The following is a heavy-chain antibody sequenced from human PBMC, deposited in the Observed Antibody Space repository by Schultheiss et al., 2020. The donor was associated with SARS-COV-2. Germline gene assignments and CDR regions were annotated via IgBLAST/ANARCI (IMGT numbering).Heavy chain of an antibody. CDR2: INHSGST. CDR3: ARTQQYRGMDV. CDR1: GGSISSYY. Sequence: SETLSLTCTVSGGSISSYYWSWIRQPPGKGLEWIGEINHSGSTNYNPSLKSRVTISVDTSKNQFSLKLSSVTAADTAVYYCARTQQYRGMDVWGQGTTVTVSS. J-gene: IGHJ6*02. D-gene: IGHD6-13*01. V-gene: IGHV4-34*01.